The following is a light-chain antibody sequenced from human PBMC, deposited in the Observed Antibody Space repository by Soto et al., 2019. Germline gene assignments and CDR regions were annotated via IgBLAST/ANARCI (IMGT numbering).Light chain of an antibody. V-gene: IGLV4-69*01. CDR3: QTWGSGTVV. CDR1: SGHSNYA. J-gene: IGLJ2*01. Sequence: QSVLTQSPSASASLGASVKLTCTLSSGHSNYAVAWHQQEPEKGPRYLMKVNSDGSHRKGDGIPDRFSGSSSGAERYLTISSLQSEDEADYYCQTWGSGTVVFGGGTQLTVL. CDR2: VNSDGSH.